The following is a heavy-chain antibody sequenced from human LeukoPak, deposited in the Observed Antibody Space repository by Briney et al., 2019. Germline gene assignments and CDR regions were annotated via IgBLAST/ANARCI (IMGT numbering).Heavy chain of an antibody. V-gene: IGHV3-21*01. D-gene: IGHD7-27*01. J-gene: IGHJ4*02. CDR1: GFTFGNYR. Sequence: PGGSLRLSCAASGFTFGNYRMNWVRQTPGKGLEWVSSISSSSSYRYYTDSVNGRFTISRDNAKNSLHLQMNSLRAEDTAVYYCARSLSGEAYYFDYWGQGTLVTVSS. CDR2: ISSSSSYR. CDR3: ARSLSGEAYYFDY.